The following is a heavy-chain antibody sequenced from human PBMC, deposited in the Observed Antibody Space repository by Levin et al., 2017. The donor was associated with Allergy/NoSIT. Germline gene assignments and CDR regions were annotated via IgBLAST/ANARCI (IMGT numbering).Heavy chain of an antibody. CDR1: GFTFSSYG. J-gene: IGHJ6*02. D-gene: IGHD6-13*01. Sequence: PGGSLRLSCAASGFTFSSYGMHWVRQAPGKGLEWVAVISYDGSNKYYADSVKGRFTISRDNSKNTLYLQMNSLRAEDTAVYYCAKGLNWGYSSYYGMDVWGQGTTVTVSS. CDR3: AKGLNWGYSSYYGMDV. V-gene: IGHV3-30*18. CDR2: ISYDGSNK.